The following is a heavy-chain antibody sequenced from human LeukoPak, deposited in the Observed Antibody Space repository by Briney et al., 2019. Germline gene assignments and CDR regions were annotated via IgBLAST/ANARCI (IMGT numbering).Heavy chain of an antibody. D-gene: IGHD6-13*01. V-gene: IGHV3-7*01. CDR1: GFTFTSYW. Sequence: GGSLRLSCAASGFTFTSYWMSWVRQAPGKGLEWVANIKQDGSEKYYVDSVKGRFTISRDNAKNSLYLQMNSLRAEDTAVYFCSREVGIAAALEEYYFDSWGQGTLVTVSS. J-gene: IGHJ4*02. CDR2: IKQDGSEK. CDR3: SREVGIAAALEEYYFDS.